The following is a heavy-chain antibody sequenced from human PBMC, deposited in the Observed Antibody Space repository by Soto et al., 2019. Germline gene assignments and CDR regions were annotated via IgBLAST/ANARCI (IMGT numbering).Heavy chain of an antibody. Sequence: GGSLRLSCAASGFTFSSYWMSWVRQAPGKGLEWVANIKQDGSEKYYVDSVKGRFTISRDNAKNSLYLQMNSPRAEDTAVYYCARERDYYDSSGPSSPLWPGGQGTLVTVSS. D-gene: IGHD3-22*01. J-gene: IGHJ5*02. V-gene: IGHV3-7*01. CDR1: GFTFSSYW. CDR2: IKQDGSEK. CDR3: ARERDYYDSSGPSSPLWP.